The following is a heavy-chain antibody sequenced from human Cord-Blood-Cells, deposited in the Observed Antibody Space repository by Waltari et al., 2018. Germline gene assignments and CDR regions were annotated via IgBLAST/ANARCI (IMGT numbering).Heavy chain of an antibody. CDR1: GFTFSSYW. Sequence: EVQLVESGGGLVQPGGSLRLSCAASGFTFSSYWMSWVRQAPGKGLGWVDNIKQDGSEKYYVDSVKGRFTISRDNAKNSLYLQMNSLRAEDTAVYYCARDRGVGGGVSFDYWGQGTLVTVSS. J-gene: IGHJ4*02. CDR3: ARDRGVGGGVSFDY. CDR2: IKQDGSEK. D-gene: IGHD3-10*01. V-gene: IGHV3-7*01.